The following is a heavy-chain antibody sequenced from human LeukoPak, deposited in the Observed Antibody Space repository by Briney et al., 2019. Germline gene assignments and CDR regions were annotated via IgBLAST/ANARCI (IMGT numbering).Heavy chain of an antibody. CDR2: INAGNGNT. V-gene: IGHV1-3*03. CDR1: GYTFTIYA. CDR3: ARDRSRIVVVPAATGY. J-gene: IGHJ4*02. Sequence: EASVKVSFKASGYTFTIYAMHWVRQAPGQRLEWMGWINAGNGNTKYSQEFQGRVTITRDTSASTAYMELSSLRSEDMAVYYCARDRSRIVVVPAATGYWGQGTLVTVSS. D-gene: IGHD2-2*01.